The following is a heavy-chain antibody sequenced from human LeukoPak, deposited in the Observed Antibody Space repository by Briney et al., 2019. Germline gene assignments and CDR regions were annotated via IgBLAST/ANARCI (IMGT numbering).Heavy chain of an antibody. CDR3: ARDHYGVQYYY. V-gene: IGHV3-72*01. CDR2: TTNRANSYTT. Sequence: PGGSLRLFCEASGFTFSDHYMDWVRQAPGKGLEWVGRTTNRANSYTTEYAASVKGRFTISRDDSKNSLHLQMNSLKIEDTAVYYCARDHYGVQYYYWGQGTLVTVSS. J-gene: IGHJ4*02. CDR1: GFTFSDHY. D-gene: IGHD4-17*01.